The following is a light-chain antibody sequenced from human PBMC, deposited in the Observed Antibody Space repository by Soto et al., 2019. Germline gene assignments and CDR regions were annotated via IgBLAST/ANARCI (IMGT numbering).Light chain of an antibody. V-gene: IGKV3-15*01. CDR3: QQYHHWPPIT. Sequence: EIVMTPSPTTLSVSPGERATLSCRASQSVDSNLVWYQQKPGQSPRLLIFRASTRATGIPARFSGSGSGTEFTLTISSLQSEDFAVYYCQQYHHWPPITFGQGTRLEIK. CDR1: QSVDSN. CDR2: RAS. J-gene: IGKJ5*01.